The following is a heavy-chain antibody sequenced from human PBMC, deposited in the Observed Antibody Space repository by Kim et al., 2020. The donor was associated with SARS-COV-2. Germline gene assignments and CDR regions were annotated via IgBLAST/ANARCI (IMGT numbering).Heavy chain of an antibody. D-gene: IGHD6-13*01. J-gene: IGHJ6*02. CDR3: AREKVDKMLSLAAACHYYYYYGMDV. CDR1: GYTFTSYD. Sequence: ASVKVSCKASGYTFTSYDINWVRQATGQGLEWMGWMNPNSGNTGYAQKFQGRVTMTRNTSISTAYMELSSLRSEDTAVYYCAREKVDKMLSLAAACHYYYYYGMDVWGQGTTVTVSS. V-gene: IGHV1-8*01. CDR2: MNPNSGNT.